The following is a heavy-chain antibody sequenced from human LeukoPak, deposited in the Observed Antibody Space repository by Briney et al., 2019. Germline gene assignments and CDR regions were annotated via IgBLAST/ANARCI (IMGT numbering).Heavy chain of an antibody. CDR2: ISWNSGSI. J-gene: IGHJ4*02. CDR1: GFTFDDYA. V-gene: IGHV3-9*01. CDR3: AKGGAYQLFRWNYFDY. Sequence: GGSLRLSCAASGFTFDDYAMHWVRQAPGKGLEWVSGISWNSGSIGYADSVKGRFTISRDNAKNSLYLQMNSLRAEDTALYYCAKGGAYQLFRWNYFDYWGQGTLVTVSS. D-gene: IGHD2-2*01.